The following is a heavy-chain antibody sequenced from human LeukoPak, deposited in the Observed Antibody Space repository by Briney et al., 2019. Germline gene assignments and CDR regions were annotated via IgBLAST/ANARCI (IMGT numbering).Heavy chain of an antibody. CDR2: IYYSGST. CDR3: ARVLRGYFDY. J-gene: IGHJ4*02. CDR1: GGSISSGGYY. V-gene: IGHV4-31*03. Sequence: SSQTLSLTCTVSGGSISSGGYYWSWIRQHPGKGLEWIGYIYYSGSTYYNPSLKSRVTISVDTSKNQFSLKLSSVTVADTAVYYCARVLRGYFDYWGQGTLVTVSS.